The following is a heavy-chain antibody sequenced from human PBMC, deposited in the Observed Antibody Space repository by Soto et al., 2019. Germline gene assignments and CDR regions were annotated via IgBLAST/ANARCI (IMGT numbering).Heavy chain of an antibody. CDR3: AKDRGGGVGALDI. V-gene: IGHV3-23*01. Sequence: EVSLLESGGGLIQPGESLRLSCAASGFRFDYYAMNWVRQAPGKGLEWVSIISDDGRTTHYTDSVKGRFTISRDNSKNTLYLQVDSRKNGDAAVYYCAKDRGGGVGALDIWGQGTMVIVSS. CDR2: ISDDGRTT. D-gene: IGHD3-10*01. J-gene: IGHJ3*02. CDR1: GFRFDYYA.